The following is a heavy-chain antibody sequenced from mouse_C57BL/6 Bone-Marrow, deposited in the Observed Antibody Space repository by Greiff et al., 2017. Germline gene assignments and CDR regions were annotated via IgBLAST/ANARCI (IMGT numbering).Heavy chain of an antibody. CDR1: GYTFTDYE. V-gene: IGHV1-15*01. CDR3: TRDYYGSRGAY. D-gene: IGHD1-1*01. Sequence: VQLKESGAELVRPGASVTLSCKASGYTFTDYEMHWVKQTPVHGLEWIGAIDPETGGTAYNQKFKGKAILTADKSSSTAYMELRSLTSEDSAVYYCTRDYYGSRGAYWGQGTLVTVSA. J-gene: IGHJ3*01. CDR2: IDPETGGT.